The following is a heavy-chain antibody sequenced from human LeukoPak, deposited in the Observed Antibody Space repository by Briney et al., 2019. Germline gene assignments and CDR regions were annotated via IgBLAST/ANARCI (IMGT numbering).Heavy chain of an antibody. D-gene: IGHD3-9*01. J-gene: IGHJ5*02. V-gene: IGHV3-74*01. CDR3: ARVIGGIRYFDWYNWFDP. CDR1: GFTFSSFW. CDR2: IDSVGSST. Sequence: GGSLRLSCAASGFTFSSFWMHWVRQAPGKGLVWVSRIDSVGSSTSYADSVKGRFTISRDNAKNTLYLQMNSLRAEDTAVYYCARVIGGIRYFDWYNWFDPWGQGTLVTVSS.